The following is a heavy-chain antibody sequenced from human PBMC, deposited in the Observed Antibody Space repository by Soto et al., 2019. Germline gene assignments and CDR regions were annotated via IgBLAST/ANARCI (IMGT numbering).Heavy chain of an antibody. CDR1: GGSISSYY. CDR2: IYYSGST. J-gene: IGHJ4*02. Sequence: QVQLQESGPRLVKPSETLSLTCTVSGGSISSYYWSWIRQPPGKGLECIGSIYYSGSTNYNPSLNSRVTISVDTSKTQFSLRLSSVTAADTAVYYCARRRYSYGPFDSWGQGTLVTVSS. V-gene: IGHV4-59*08. CDR3: ARRRYSYGPFDS. D-gene: IGHD5-18*01.